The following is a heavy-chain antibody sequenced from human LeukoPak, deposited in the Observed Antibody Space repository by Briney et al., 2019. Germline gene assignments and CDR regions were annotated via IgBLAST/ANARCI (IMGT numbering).Heavy chain of an antibody. CDR1: GFTFSSYA. Sequence: GGSLRLSCAASGFTFSSYAMIWVRQAPGKGLEWVAVISYDGSNKYYADSVKGRFTISRDNSKNTLYLQMNSLRAEDTAVYYCASLRYFDWSSYYFDYWGQGTLVTVSS. CDR3: ASLRYFDWSSYYFDY. D-gene: IGHD3-9*01. J-gene: IGHJ4*02. V-gene: IGHV3-30-3*01. CDR2: ISYDGSNK.